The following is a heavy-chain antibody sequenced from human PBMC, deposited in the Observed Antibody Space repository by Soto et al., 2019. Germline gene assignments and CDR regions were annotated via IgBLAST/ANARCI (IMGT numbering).Heavy chain of an antibody. J-gene: IGHJ4*02. CDR1: GDSITSVDYF. Sequence: QVQLQESGPGLVKPSETLSLTCTVSGDSITSVDYFWTWIRQPPGKGLEWIGYISDTGITYYNPSLRGRVVISTHTSRNQFSLKLTSVTAADTAVYYCASPRNRGPDFWGQGILVTVSS. CDR2: ISDTGIT. CDR3: ASPRNRGPDF. D-gene: IGHD2-15*01. V-gene: IGHV4-30-4*01.